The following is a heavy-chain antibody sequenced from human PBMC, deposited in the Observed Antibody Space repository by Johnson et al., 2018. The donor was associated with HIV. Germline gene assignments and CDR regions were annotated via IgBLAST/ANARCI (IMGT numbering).Heavy chain of an antibody. V-gene: IGHV3-30*04. J-gene: IGHJ3*02. CDR2: ISFDGRIK. Sequence: VQLVESGGGVAQPGRSLRLSCVASGFTFSSYALHWVRQAPGKGLEWVAVISFDGRIKYYADSVKGRFTISRDNSKNTLYLQMNSLRAEDTAVYYCARDTPFDIWGQGTMVTVSS. CDR3: ARDTPFDI. CDR1: GFTFSSYA.